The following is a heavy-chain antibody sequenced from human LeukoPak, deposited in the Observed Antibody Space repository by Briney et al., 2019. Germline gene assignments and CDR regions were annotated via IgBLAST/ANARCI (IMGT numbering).Heavy chain of an antibody. CDR2: IYYSGNT. J-gene: IGHJ4*02. D-gene: IGHD3/OR15-3a*01. Sequence: PSETLSLTCTVSGGSISSSNSYWGWIRQPPGKGLEWIGSIYYSGNTYYNASLKSQVSISIDTSKNQFSLRLTSVTAADTAVYYCARQTGSGLFILPGGQGTLVTVSS. CDR1: GGSISSSNSY. V-gene: IGHV4-39*01. CDR3: ARQTGSGLFILP.